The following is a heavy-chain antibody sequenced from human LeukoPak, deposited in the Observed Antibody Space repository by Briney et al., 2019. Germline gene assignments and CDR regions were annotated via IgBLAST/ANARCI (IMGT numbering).Heavy chain of an antibody. V-gene: IGHV1-69*05. CDR2: IIPIFGTA. CDR3: ASRVYCSGGSCYSGAFNI. D-gene: IGHD2-15*01. CDR1: GGTFSSYA. Sequence: SVKVSCKASGGTFSSYAISWVRQAPGQGLEWMGRIIPIFGTANYAQKFQGRVTITTDESTSTAYMELSSLRSEDTAVYYCASRVYCSGGSCYSGAFNIWGQGTMVTVSS. J-gene: IGHJ3*02.